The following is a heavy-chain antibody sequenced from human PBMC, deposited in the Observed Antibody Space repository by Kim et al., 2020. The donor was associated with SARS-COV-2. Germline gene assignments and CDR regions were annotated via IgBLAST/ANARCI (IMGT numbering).Heavy chain of an antibody. CDR3: ATGHGDLSPGYFDY. CDR2: IIPIFGTA. Sequence: SVKVSCKASGGTFSSYAISWVRQAPGQGLEWMGGIIPIFGTANYAQKFQGRVTITADESTSTAYMELSSLRSEDTAVYYCATGHGDLSPGYFDYWGQGTLVTVSS. V-gene: IGHV1-69*13. D-gene: IGHD4-17*01. CDR1: GGTFSSYA. J-gene: IGHJ4*02.